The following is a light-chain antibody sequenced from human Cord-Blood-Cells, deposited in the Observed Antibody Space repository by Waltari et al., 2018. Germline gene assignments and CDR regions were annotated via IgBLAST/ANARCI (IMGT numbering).Light chain of an antibody. CDR2: AAS. V-gene: IGKV1-39*01. J-gene: IGKJ5*01. Sequence: DIQMTQSPPSLSASVGDRVTITCWASHSISSYLNWYQRKPGKAPKLLIYAASSLQSGVPSRFSGSGSGTDFTRTISSLQPEDFATYYCQQSYSTPITFGQGTRLEIK. CDR1: HSISSY. CDR3: QQSYSTPIT.